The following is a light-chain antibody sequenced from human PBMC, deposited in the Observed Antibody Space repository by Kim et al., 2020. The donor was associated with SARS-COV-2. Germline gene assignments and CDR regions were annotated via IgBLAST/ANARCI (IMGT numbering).Light chain of an antibody. CDR2: GAS. CDR3: QQYGSSPWT. V-gene: IGKV3-20*01. Sequence: ERGGTQAPGTLSLSPGERATLSCRASQSVSSSYLAWYQQKPGQAPRLLIYGASSRATGIPDRFSGSGSGTDFTLTISRLEPEDFAVYYCQQYGSSPWTFGQGTKVDIK. J-gene: IGKJ1*01. CDR1: QSVSSSY.